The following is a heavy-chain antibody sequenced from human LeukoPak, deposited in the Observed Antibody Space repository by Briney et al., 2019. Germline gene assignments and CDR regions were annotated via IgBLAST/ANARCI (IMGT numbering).Heavy chain of an antibody. V-gene: IGHV3-30*03. D-gene: IGHD2-2*02. J-gene: IGHJ4*02. CDR3: ARSSMADCSTTSCYKYPFDY. CDR1: GFTFSSYG. Sequence: PGGSLRLSCAAPGFTFSSYGMHWVRQAPGKGLEWLALLSYDGSNKYCADSVRGRFTISRDNSKSTVYLQMNSLRAEDTAVYYCARSSMADCSTTSCYKYPFDYWGQGTLVTVSS. CDR2: LSYDGSNK.